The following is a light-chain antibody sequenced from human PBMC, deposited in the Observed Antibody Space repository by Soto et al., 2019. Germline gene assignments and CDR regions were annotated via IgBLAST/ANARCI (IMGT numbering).Light chain of an antibody. Sequence: ERVMMHGRPILNMTPGERATLSCRASQSVSILLAWYQQKPGQAPRLLIHGATTRATGIPARFSGSGSGTEFTLTISSLQSEDLAVYYFQQYTQWPRTFAQGTQVDMK. V-gene: IGKV3-15*01. J-gene: IGKJ1*01. CDR3: QQYTQWPRT. CDR1: QSVSIL. CDR2: GAT.